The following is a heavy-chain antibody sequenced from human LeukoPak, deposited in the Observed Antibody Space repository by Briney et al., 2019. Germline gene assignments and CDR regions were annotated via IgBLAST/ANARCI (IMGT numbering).Heavy chain of an antibody. Sequence: PSETLSLTCTVSGGSISSGGYYWSWIRQHPGKGLEWIGYIYYSGSTYYNPSLKSRVTISVDTSKNQFSLKLRSVTAADTAVYYCAREGRGYCSGGSCPRGFDPWGQGTLVTVSS. D-gene: IGHD2-15*01. CDR3: AREGRGYCSGGSCPRGFDP. V-gene: IGHV4-31*03. CDR1: GGSISSGGYY. CDR2: IYYSGST. J-gene: IGHJ5*02.